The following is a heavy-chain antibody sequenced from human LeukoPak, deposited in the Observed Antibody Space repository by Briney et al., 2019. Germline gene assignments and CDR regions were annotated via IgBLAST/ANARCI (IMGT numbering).Heavy chain of an antibody. Sequence: KPSETLSLTCTVSGGSISSYYWSWIRQPPGKGLEWIGYIYYSGSTNYNPSLKSRVTISVDTSKNQFSLKLSSVTAADTAVYYCARHVASGNYDFWSGYQNWFDPWGQGTLVTVSS. CDR1: GGSISSYY. J-gene: IGHJ5*02. D-gene: IGHD3-3*01. CDR2: IYYSGST. CDR3: ARHVASGNYDFWSGYQNWFDP. V-gene: IGHV4-59*08.